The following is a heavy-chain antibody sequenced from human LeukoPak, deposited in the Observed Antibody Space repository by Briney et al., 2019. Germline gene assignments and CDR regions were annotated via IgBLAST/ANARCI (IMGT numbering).Heavy chain of an antibody. V-gene: IGHV3-30*18. J-gene: IGHJ6*02. CDR2: ISYDGSNK. CDR1: GFTFSSYG. CDR3: ANMATVVPYYYGMDV. Sequence: PGRSLRLSCAASGFTFSSYGMHWVRQAPGKGLEWVAVISYDGSNKYYADSVKGRFTISRGNSKNTLYLQMNSLRAEDTAVYYCANMATVVPYYYGMDVWGQGTTVTVSS. D-gene: IGHD2-2*01.